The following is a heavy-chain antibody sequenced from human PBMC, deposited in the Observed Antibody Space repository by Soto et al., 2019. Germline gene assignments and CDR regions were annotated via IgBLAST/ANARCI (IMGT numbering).Heavy chain of an antibody. Sequence: EGRLEESGGGLVQPGGSLRLSCAASGFTFSNYWMHWVRQGSGKGLEWVSYINSDGSNSRYADSVKGRFTISRDNAKNMLYLQANSLRAEDTAVYYCARGRYCTDESCFNSRFGPWGQGTLVTVSS. V-gene: IGHV3-74*01. D-gene: IGHD2-15*01. CDR3: ARGRYCTDESCFNSRFGP. J-gene: IGHJ5*02. CDR1: GFTFSNYW. CDR2: INSDGSNS.